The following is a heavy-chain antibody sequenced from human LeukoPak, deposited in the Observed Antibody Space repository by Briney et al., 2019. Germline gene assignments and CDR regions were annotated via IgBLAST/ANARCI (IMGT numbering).Heavy chain of an antibody. V-gene: IGHV3-23*01. J-gene: IGHJ6*02. CDR1: GVTFNNYA. Sequence: GGSLRLSCAASGVTFNNYAMSWVRQAPGKGLEWGSAISNSVGATYYADSVKCRFTISRANSKNTLFLHMNSLRVEDTAVYYCAKAPPAATKYYYGMDVWGQGTTVTVSS. D-gene: IGHD2-2*01. CDR3: AKAPPAATKYYYGMDV. CDR2: ISNSVGAT.